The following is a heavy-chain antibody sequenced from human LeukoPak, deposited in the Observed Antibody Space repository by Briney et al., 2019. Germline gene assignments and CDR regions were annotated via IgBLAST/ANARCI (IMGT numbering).Heavy chain of an antibody. CDR3: ARGGHSSIWHEYYFDY. Sequence: PSETLSLTCTVSGGSISSGSYYWSWIRQPAGKGLEWIGRIYTSGSTNYNPSLKSRVTISVDTSKNQFSLKLSSVTAADTAVYYCARGGHSSIWHEYYFDYWGQGTLVTVSS. CDR1: GGSISSGSYY. D-gene: IGHD6-13*01. J-gene: IGHJ4*02. V-gene: IGHV4-61*02. CDR2: IYTSGST.